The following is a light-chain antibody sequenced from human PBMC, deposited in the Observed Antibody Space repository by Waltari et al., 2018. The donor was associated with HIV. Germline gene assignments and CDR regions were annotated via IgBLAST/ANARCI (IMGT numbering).Light chain of an antibody. V-gene: IGLV3-1*01. CDR3: QAWDSSTCV. J-gene: IGLJ2*01. CDR1: KLGDKY. CDR2: QDT. Sequence: SYDLTQPPSVSVSPGQPANITCSGDKLGDKYACWYQRKPGQSPVLVIYQDTKRPSGIPERFSCSKSGNTASLTISGTQAMDEADYYCQAWDSSTCVFGGGTKLTVL.